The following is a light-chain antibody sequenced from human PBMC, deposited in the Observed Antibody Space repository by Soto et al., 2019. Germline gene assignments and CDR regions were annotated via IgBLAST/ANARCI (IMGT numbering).Light chain of an antibody. CDR1: EDITNY. CDR3: QQYDDLPYT. CDR2: DAS. V-gene: IGKV1-33*01. J-gene: IGKJ2*01. Sequence: DIQMTQSPSSLSASVGDKVTITCQADEDITNYLNWYQQKPGKAPKLLIYDASNLETGFPSRFSGSGSGTEFTFTITSLEQEDIATYYCQQYDDLPYTFCQATKLQIK.